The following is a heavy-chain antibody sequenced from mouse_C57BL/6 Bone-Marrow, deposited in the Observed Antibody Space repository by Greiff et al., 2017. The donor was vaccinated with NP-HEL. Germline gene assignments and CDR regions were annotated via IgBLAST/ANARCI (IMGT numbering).Heavy chain of an antibody. Sequence: EVQRVESGGDLVKPGGSLKLSCAASGFTFSSYGMSWVRQTPDKRLEWVATISSGGSYTYYPDSVKGRFTISRDNAKNTLYLQMSCLKSEDTAMYYCARQWGYYVSFDYWGQGTTLTVSS. CDR3: ARQWGYYVSFDY. CDR1: GFTFSSYG. D-gene: IGHD1-1*01. V-gene: IGHV5-6*01. CDR2: ISSGGSYT. J-gene: IGHJ2*01.